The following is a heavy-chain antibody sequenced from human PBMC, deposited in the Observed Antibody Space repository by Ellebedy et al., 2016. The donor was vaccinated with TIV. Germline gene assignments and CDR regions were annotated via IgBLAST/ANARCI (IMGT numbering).Heavy chain of an antibody. CDR3: ARNEYWNDRTFDY. D-gene: IGHD1-1*01. V-gene: IGHV1-3*01. CDR2: INAGNGNT. CDR1: GYTFTSYA. Sequence: AASVKVSCKASGYTFTSYAMHWVRQAPGQRLEWMGWINAGNGNTKYSQKFQGRVTITRDTSASTAYMELSSLRSDDTAVYYCARNEYWNDRTFDYWGQGTLVTVSS. J-gene: IGHJ4*02.